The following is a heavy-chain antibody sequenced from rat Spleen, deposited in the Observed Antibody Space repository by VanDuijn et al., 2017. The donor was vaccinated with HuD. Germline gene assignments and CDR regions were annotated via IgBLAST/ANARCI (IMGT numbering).Heavy chain of an antibody. CDR3: ARHGLYNHYWWFAD. CDR1: GFTFSSFP. J-gene: IGHJ3*01. D-gene: IGHD1-10*01. V-gene: IGHV5-25*01. Sequence: EVQLVESGGGLVQPGRSLKLSCAASGFTFSSFPMAWVRQAPKKGLEWVASIRSVGGGTYYPDSVKGGFTISRANARSTLYLQMASLRSVDTASYYCARHGLYNHYWWFADWGQGTLVTVSS. CDR2: IRSVGGGT.